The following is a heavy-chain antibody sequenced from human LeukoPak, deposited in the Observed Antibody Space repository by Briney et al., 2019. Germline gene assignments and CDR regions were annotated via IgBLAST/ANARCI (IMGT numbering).Heavy chain of an antibody. Sequence: SETLSLTCTVSGGSVSSGNYGSWIRQPPGQGLVWIGYIYYSGSTNYNPSLKSRVTISVDTSKNQFSLKLSSVTAVDTAMYYCARERWLGHSLDYWGQGTLVTVSS. CDR2: IYYSGST. D-gene: IGHD6-19*01. J-gene: IGHJ4*02. V-gene: IGHV4-61*01. CDR1: GGSVSSGNY. CDR3: ARERWLGHSLDY.